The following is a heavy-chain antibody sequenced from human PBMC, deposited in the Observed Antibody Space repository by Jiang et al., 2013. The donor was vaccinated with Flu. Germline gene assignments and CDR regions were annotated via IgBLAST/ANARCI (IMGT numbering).Heavy chain of an antibody. J-gene: IGHJ4*02. CDR2: IIPIFGTA. D-gene: IGHD3-22*01. CDR3: AREIRQWVVKYYFDY. V-gene: IGHV1-69*01. Sequence: SGAEVKKPGSSVKVSCKASGGTFSSYAISWVRQAPGQGLEWMGGIIPIFGTANYAQKFQGRVTITADGSTSTAYMELSSLRSEDTAVYYCAREIRQWVVKYYFDYWGQGTLVTVSS. CDR1: GGTFSSYA.